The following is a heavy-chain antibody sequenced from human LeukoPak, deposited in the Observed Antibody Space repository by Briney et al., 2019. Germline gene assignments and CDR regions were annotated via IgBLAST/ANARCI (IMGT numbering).Heavy chain of an antibody. CDR2: IYTSGST. D-gene: IGHD2-15*01. V-gene: IGHV4-4*07. CDR3: ARDLGCSGGSCYWNWFDP. Sequence: PLETLSLTCTVSGGSISSYYWSWIRQPAGKGLEWIGRIYTSGSTNYNPSLKSRVTMSVDTSKTQFCLKLSSVTAADTAVYYCARDLGCSGGSCYWNWFDPWGQGTLVTVSS. J-gene: IGHJ5*02. CDR1: GGSISSYY.